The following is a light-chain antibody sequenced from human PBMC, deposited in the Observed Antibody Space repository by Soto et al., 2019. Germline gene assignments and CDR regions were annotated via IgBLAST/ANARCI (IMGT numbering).Light chain of an antibody. V-gene: IGKV1-5*01. CDR1: QSISIW. Sequence: DIEMTHSPSTLSASVGDRVTISCRASQSISIWLAWYQQKPGRAPKLLIYDASTLESGVPSRFSGSGSETEFTLTISRLQPDDFATYFCHSRAFGQGTRLEIK. CDR2: DAS. CDR3: HSRA. J-gene: IGKJ5*01.